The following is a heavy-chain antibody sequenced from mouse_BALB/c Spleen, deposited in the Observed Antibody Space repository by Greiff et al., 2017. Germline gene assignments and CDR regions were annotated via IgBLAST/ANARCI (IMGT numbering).Heavy chain of an antibody. V-gene: IGHV1S56*01. CDR2: IYPGNVNT. CDR3: ARSYYRYDEGGAMDY. D-gene: IGHD2-14*01. Sequence: QVQLQQSGPELVKPGASVRISCKASGYTFTSYYIHWVKQRPGQGLEWIGWIYPGNVNTKYNEKFKGKATLTADKSSSTAYMQLSSLTSEDSAVYFWARSYYRYDEGGAMDYWGQGTSVTVSS. J-gene: IGHJ4*01. CDR1: GYTFTSYY.